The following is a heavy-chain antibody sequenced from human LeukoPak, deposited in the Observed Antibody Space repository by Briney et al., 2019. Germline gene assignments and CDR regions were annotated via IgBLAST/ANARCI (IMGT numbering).Heavy chain of an antibody. J-gene: IGHJ4*02. CDR2: INHSGST. V-gene: IGHV4-34*01. CDR3: GGSNY. Sequence: TSETLSLTCAVYGGSFSGYYWSSIRQPPSKGLEWIGEINHSGSTNYNPSLQRRVTISVDTSKNQFSLKLSSVTAADTAVYYCGGSNYWGQGTLVTVSS. CDR1: GGSFSGYY.